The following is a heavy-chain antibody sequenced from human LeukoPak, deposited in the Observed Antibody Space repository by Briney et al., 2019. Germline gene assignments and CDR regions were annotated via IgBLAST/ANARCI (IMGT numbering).Heavy chain of an antibody. CDR1: GGSISSTSYY. D-gene: IGHD3-22*01. V-gene: IGHV4-39*01. Sequence: SETLSLTCAVSGGSISSTSYYWAWIRQPPGKGLEWIGTIYYSGSIYHNPSLKSRVTLSVDTSRNQFSLRLSSVDAADTAVYYCAKAGVRYFDSSGLYAFDFWGQGTTVTVSS. CDR2: IYYSGSI. CDR3: AKAGVRYFDSSGLYAFDF. J-gene: IGHJ3*01.